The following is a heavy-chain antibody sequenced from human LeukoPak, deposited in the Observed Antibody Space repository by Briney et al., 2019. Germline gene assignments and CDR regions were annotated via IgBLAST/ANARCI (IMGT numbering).Heavy chain of an antibody. V-gene: IGHV4-59*01. CDR3: ARGRYGTISRGWFDP. D-gene: IGHD1-14*01. Sequence: GSLRLSCAASGFTFSSYWMSWIRQPPGKGLEWIGYIYYSGTTNYNPSLKSRVTISVDTSKKKISLKLSSVTAADTAVYYCARGRYGTISRGWFDPWGQGTLVTVSS. CDR1: GFTFSSYW. CDR2: IYYSGTT. J-gene: IGHJ5*02.